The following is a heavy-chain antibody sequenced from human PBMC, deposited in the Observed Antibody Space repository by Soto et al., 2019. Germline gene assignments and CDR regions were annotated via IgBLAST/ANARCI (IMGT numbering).Heavy chain of an antibody. J-gene: IGHJ6*02. D-gene: IGHD3-10*01. V-gene: IGHV1-69*06. CDR2: IIPIFGTA. CDR1: GGTCSSYH. Sequence: SSLKRSCKASGGTCSSYHITWVRQAPGQALAWMGGIIPIFGTANYAQKFQGRVTITADKSTSTAYMELSSLRSEDTAVYYCATGMVRGVIMGPLYYYGMDVWGQGTTVTVSS. CDR3: ATGMVRGVIMGPLYYYGMDV.